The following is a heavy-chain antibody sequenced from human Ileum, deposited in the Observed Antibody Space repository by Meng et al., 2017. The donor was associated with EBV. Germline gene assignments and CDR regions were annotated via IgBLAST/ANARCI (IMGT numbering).Heavy chain of an antibody. CDR1: GGSFTDYY. CDR2: INPSEGT. V-gene: IGHV4-34*01. CDR3: ARRGSYGGGCDY. J-gene: IGHJ4*02. Sequence: QAQLHSWGAGLLKPSETLSLTCAVYGGSFTDYYWTWIRQPPGKGLEWIGEINPSEGTNYNPSLKSRVTISVDTSKNQFSLKMNSLTAADTAIYYCARRGSYGGGCDYWGQGTLVTVSS. D-gene: IGHD1-26*01.